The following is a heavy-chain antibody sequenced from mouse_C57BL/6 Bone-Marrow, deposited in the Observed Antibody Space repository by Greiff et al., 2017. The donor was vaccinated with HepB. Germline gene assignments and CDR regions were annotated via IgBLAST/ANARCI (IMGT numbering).Heavy chain of an antibody. D-gene: IGHD1-1*01. CDR1: GYAFSSYW. J-gene: IGHJ4*01. CDR3: ALYYYGSSNGAMDY. CDR2: IYPGDGDT. V-gene: IGHV1-80*01. Sequence: VQLQESGAELVKPGASVKISCKASGYAFSSYWMNWVKQRPGKGLEWIGQIYPGDGDTNYNGKFKGKATLTADKSSSTAYMQLSSLTSEDSAVYYCALYYYGSSNGAMDYWGQGTSVTVSS.